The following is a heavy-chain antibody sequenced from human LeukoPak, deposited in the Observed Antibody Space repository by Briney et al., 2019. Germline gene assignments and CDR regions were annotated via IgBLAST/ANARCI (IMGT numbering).Heavy chain of an antibody. CDR1: GFTFSSYW. CDR2: IKGDGSEK. CDR3: VRSSSWAVFDY. V-gene: IGHV3-7*01. Sequence: GGSLRLSCAASGFTFSSYWMSWVRQAPGKGLERVANIKGDGSEKYYVDSVKGRFTISRDNAKNSLYLQMNSLRAEETAVNYCVRSSSWAVFDYWGQGTLVTVSS. D-gene: IGHD6-13*01. J-gene: IGHJ4*02.